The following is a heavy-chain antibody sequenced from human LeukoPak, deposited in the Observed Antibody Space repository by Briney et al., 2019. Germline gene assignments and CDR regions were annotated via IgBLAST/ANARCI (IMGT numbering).Heavy chain of an antibody. CDR2: INHSGST. J-gene: IGHJ4*02. CDR1: GGSFSAYY. CDR3: ARYLRRGSWPLDS. V-gene: IGHV4-34*01. D-gene: IGHD6-13*01. Sequence: PSETLSLTCAVYGGSFSAYYWSWIRQPPGKGLEWIGEINHSGSTNYNPSLKSRVTMSVDTSKNQFSLKLSSVTAADTAVYYCARYLRRGSWPLDSWGQGTLVTVSS.